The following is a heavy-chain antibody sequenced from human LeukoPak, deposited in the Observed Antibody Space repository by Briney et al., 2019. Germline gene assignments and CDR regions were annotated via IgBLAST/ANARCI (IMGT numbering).Heavy chain of an antibody. D-gene: IGHD3-22*01. J-gene: IGHJ4*02. CDR3: ARDPGYYDTSGYPAYFDC. Sequence: SETLSLTCTVSGYSISSGYYWGWIRQPPGKGLEWIGSIYHSGSTYYNPSLKSRVTISVDTSKNHFSLKLSSVTAADTAVYYCARDPGYYDTSGYPAYFDCWGQGTLVTVSS. V-gene: IGHV4-38-2*02. CDR1: GYSISSGYY. CDR2: IYHSGST.